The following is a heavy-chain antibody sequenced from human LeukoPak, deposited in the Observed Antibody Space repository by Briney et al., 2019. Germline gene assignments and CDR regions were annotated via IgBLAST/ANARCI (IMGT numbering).Heavy chain of an antibody. CDR3: ARGGEPSGYCSSTSCYVDY. CDR2: ISAYNGNT. D-gene: IGHD2-2*01. CDR1: GYTFTSYG. Sequence: ASVKVSCKASGYTFTSYGISWVRQAPGQGLEWMGWISAYNGNTNYAQKLQGRVTMTTDTSTSTAYMELRSLRSDDTAVYYCARGGEPSGYCSSTSCYVDYWGQGTLVTVSS. V-gene: IGHV1-18*01. J-gene: IGHJ4*02.